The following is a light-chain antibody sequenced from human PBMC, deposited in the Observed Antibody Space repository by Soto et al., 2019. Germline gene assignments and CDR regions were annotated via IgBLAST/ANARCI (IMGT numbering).Light chain of an antibody. Sequence: QSVLAQPPSVSGAPGQRVTISCTGSSSNIGGGYDVHWFQQLPGAAPKLLFYGNSNRPSGVPDRFSGSKSGTSASLAITGLQAEDEADYYCQSYDSSLSGYVFGTGTKLTVL. V-gene: IGLV1-40*01. J-gene: IGLJ1*01. CDR3: QSYDSSLSGYV. CDR2: GNS. CDR1: SSNIGGGYD.